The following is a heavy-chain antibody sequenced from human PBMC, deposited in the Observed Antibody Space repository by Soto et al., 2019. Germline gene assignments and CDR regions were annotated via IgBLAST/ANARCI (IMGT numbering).Heavy chain of an antibody. J-gene: IGHJ4*02. CDR3: ARRHGGTFEY. V-gene: IGHV4-59*08. Sequence: QVQLQESGPGLVKPSETLSLTCTVSGGSISSYSWSWIRQPPGKGLEWIGYTYYSGSTNYNPSLHSRVPISVVTSNTQFSLKLSSVTAADTAVYYCARRHGGTFEYWGQGNLVTVSS. CDR1: GGSISSYS. D-gene: IGHD2-15*01. CDR2: TYYSGST.